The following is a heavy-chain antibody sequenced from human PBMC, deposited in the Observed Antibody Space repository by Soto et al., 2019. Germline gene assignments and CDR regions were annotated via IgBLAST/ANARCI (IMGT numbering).Heavy chain of an antibody. V-gene: IGHV1-69*13. CDR1: GGTFSSYA. D-gene: IGHD6-13*01. CDR2: IIPIFGTA. Sequence: ASVKISCKASGGTFSSYAISWVRQAPGQGLEWMGGIIPIFGTANYAQKFQGRVTITADESTSTAYMELSSLRSEDTAVYYCARVRWQHSYGMDVWGQGTTVTVSS. CDR3: ARVRWQHSYGMDV. J-gene: IGHJ6*02.